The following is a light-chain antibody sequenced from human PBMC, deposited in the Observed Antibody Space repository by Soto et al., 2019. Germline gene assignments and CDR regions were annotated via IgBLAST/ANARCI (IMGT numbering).Light chain of an antibody. CDR2: GAS. J-gene: IGKJ2*01. CDR3: QQYNNWPPYT. Sequence: EIVMTQSPATLSVSPGERATLSCRASQSVSSNLDWYKQKPGQAPSLLIYGASASAAGILARFSGSGSGTEFTLPISSLQSQDFSAYYCQQYNNWPPYTFGQGTKLEI. CDR1: QSVSSN. V-gene: IGKV3-15*01.